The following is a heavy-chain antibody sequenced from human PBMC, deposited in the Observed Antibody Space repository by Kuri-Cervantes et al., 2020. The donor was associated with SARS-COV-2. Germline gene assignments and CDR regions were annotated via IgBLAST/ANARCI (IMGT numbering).Heavy chain of an antibody. D-gene: IGHD6-19*01. J-gene: IGHJ5*02. Sequence: DWIRQPPGKGLEWIGSIYYSGSTYYNPSLKSRVTISVDTSKNQISLKLSSVTAADTAVYYCARLTGYSSGWYWASWWFDPWGQGTLVTVSS. CDR2: IYYSGST. CDR3: ARLTGYSSGWYWASWWFDP. V-gene: IGHV4-39*01.